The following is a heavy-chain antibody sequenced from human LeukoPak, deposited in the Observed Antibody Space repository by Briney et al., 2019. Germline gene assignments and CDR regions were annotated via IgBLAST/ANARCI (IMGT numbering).Heavy chain of an antibody. D-gene: IGHD3-10*01. CDR3: AKRGPIYSASPGNYFDY. V-gene: IGHV3-23*01. CDR1: GFTFSTCG. J-gene: IGHJ4*02. Sequence: PGGSLRVSCTASGFTFSTCGMTWVRQAPGKGLEWVSSISGNDDGTYYADSVKGRFTISRDNSKNTLYLQMNSLRAEDTAIYYCAKRGPIYSASPGNYFDYWGQGTLVTVSS. CDR2: ISGNDDGT.